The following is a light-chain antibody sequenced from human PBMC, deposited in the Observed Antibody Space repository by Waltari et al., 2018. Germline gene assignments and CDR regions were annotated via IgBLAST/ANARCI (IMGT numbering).Light chain of an antibody. CDR3: QQHGTLPAT. CDR1: QSVGSSS. CDR2: RAS. J-gene: IGKJ1*01. Sequence: DIVLTQSPGTASFSPGERVTLSCRASQSVGSSSLAWYQQKPGQAPRLVIYRASRRATGIPDRFSGSGSGTDFSLTISRLEPDDFAVYYCQQHGTLPATFGQGTKVEIK. V-gene: IGKV3-20*01.